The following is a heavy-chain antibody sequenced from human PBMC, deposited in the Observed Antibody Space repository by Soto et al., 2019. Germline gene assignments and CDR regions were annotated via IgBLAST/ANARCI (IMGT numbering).Heavy chain of an antibody. CDR1: GDSMNNYY. D-gene: IGHD2-2*02. CDR3: AKYRRTPADGYTLDF. Sequence: SETLSLTCAVSGDSMNNYYWSWIRQAPGRTLEWIGNIFYSGTTTYNPSLESRVTMSVVTSRNQFFLQLHAVDAADTAVYYCAKYRRTPADGYTLDFWGRGILVTVSS. J-gene: IGHJ4*02. CDR2: IFYSGTT. V-gene: IGHV4-59*03.